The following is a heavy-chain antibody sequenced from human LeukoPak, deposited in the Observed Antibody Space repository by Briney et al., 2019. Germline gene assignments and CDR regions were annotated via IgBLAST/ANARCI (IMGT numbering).Heavy chain of an antibody. CDR1: GGSVTRPKSF. CDR2: PFYDGAT. CDR3: ASTLVLVGDIFSRFIFAY. J-gene: IGHJ4*02. Sequence: PSETLSLTCSVSGGSVTRPKSFWAWLRQSPRKGLEWISRPFYDGATYYNLSLKTRLTMSLHTTKHQFSLNLTSVTAADTATYLCASTLVLVGDIFSRFIFAYWARGILVTVSS. V-gene: IGHV4-39*07. D-gene: IGHD1-26*01.